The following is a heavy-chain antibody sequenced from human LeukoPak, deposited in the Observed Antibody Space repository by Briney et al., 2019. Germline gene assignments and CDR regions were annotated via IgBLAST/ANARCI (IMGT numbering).Heavy chain of an antibody. CDR3: ARDLYGSGSYPAPYYYYGMDV. CDR2: INPSDGAT. V-gene: IGHV1-46*01. CDR1: GYTFTMYY. J-gene: IGHJ6*02. D-gene: IGHD3-10*01. Sequence: GASVKVSCKASGYTFTMYYIHWVRQAPGQGLEWMGMINPSDGATTYAQRFQGRVTMTRDMSTTTVYMDLRSLRSEDTAVYYCARDLYGSGSYPAPYYYYGMDVWGQGTTVTVSS.